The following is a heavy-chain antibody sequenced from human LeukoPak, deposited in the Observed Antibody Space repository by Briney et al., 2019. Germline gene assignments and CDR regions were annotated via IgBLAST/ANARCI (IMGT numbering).Heavy chain of an antibody. V-gene: IGHV3-30-3*01. CDR2: ISYDGSNK. D-gene: IGHD3-10*01. CDR1: GFTFSSYA. CDR3: AKELDYYGSGSYSDAFDI. J-gene: IGHJ3*02. Sequence: PGRSLRLSCAASGFTFSSYAMHWVRQAPGKGLEWVAVISYDGSNKYYADSVKGRFTISRDNSKNTLYLQMNSLRAEDTAVYYCAKELDYYGSGSYSDAFDIWGQGTMVTVSS.